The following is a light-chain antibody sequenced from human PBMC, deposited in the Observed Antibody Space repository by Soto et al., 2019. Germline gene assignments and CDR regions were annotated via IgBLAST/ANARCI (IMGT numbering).Light chain of an antibody. V-gene: IGLV2-14*01. CDR1: SSDVGGYNH. J-gene: IGLJ1*01. Sequence: QSVLTQPASVSESPGQSITISCAGTSSDVGGYNHVSWYQQHADKAPKLLIHEVSNRPSGVSNRFSGSKSGNTASLTISGLQAEDEADYYCTSYTSISTCVLGTANKVTV. CDR2: EVS. CDR3: TSYTSISTCV.